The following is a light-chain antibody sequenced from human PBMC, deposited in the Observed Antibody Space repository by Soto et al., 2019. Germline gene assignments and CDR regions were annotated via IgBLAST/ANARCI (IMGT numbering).Light chain of an antibody. J-gene: IGKJ4*01. CDR1: QTISKNY. Sequence: EIVLTQSPATLSLSPGERATLSCRASQTISKNYLAWYQQKPGQAPRPLIYHASTRAAGIPDRFSGSGSGTEFTLTISRLEPEDFAVYYCQQYANSPLTFGGGTKVEI. CDR3: QQYANSPLT. CDR2: HAS. V-gene: IGKV3-20*01.